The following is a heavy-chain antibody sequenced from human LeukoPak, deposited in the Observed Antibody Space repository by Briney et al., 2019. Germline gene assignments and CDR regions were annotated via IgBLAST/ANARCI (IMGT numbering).Heavy chain of an antibody. CDR3: SRRDCSQTDCFYWFFDL. Sequence: SETLSLTCAVSGSSIISGGSYWGWIRQPPGKGLEWIGSIYYSGSTYYNPSLRSRVTISIDTSKNQFSLRLKSVTAADTAVYFCSRRDCSQTDCFYWFFDLWGRGTLLTVSS. CDR1: GSSIISGGSY. J-gene: IGHJ2*01. V-gene: IGHV4-39*07. CDR2: IYYSGST. D-gene: IGHD2-21*01.